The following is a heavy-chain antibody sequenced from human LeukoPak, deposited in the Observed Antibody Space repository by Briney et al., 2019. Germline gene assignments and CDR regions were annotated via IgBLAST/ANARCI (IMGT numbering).Heavy chain of an antibody. D-gene: IGHD3-3*01. CDR2: INPSGGST. J-gene: IGHJ4*02. V-gene: IGHV1-46*01. CDR1: GYTFTSYY. CDR3: ASSSRAGWSLYHYAFDY. Sequence: ASVKVSCKASGYTFTSYYMHWVRQAPGQGLEWMGIINPSGGSTSYAQKFQGRVTMTRDTSTSTVYMELSSLRSEDTAVYYCASSSRAGWSLYHYAFDYWGQGTLVTVSS.